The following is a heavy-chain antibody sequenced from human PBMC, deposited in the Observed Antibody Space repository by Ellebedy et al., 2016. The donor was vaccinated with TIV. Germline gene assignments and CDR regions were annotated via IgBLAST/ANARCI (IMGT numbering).Heavy chain of an antibody. CDR2: INPNSGDT. V-gene: IGHV1-2*02. Sequence: AASVKVSCKASGYTFTGYYIHWVRQAPGQGLEWVGWINPNSGDTNYAQKLQGRVTVTGDTSISTAYMELSRLVSYDTAVYYCVRDLTNYGSSSYWGQGTPVTVSS. J-gene: IGHJ4*02. CDR3: VRDLTNYGSSSY. CDR1: GYTFTGYY. D-gene: IGHD3-22*01.